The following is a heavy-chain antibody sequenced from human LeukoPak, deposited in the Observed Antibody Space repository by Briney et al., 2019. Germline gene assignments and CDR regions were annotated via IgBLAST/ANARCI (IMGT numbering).Heavy chain of an antibody. J-gene: IGHJ4*02. CDR3: ASAYYYDSSGYYR. Sequence: PSETLSLTCTVSGGSISSYYWSWIRQPPRKGLEWIGYIYYSGSTNYNPSLKSRVTISVDTSKNQFSLKLSSVTAADTAVYYCASAYYYDSSGYYRWGQGTLVTVSS. V-gene: IGHV4-59*01. CDR1: GGSISSYY. CDR2: IYYSGST. D-gene: IGHD3-22*01.